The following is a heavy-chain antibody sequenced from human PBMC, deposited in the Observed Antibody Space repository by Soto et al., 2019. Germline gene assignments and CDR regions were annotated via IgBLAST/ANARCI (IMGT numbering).Heavy chain of an antibody. D-gene: IGHD3-22*01. J-gene: IGHJ4*02. CDR3: ATTGPYYYDSRGYSI. V-gene: IGHV4-39*01. CDR2: IYYSGST. Sequence: SETLFLTCTVSGGSLSSSSYYWSWIRQPPGKGLEWIGSIYYSGSTYYNPSLKSRVTISVDTSKNQFSLKLSSVTAADTAVYYCATTGPYYYDSRGYSIWRQGTLVPVSS. CDR1: GGSLSSSSYY.